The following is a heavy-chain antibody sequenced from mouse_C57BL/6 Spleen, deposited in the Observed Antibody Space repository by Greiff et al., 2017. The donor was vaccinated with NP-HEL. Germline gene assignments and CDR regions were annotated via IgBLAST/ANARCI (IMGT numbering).Heavy chain of an antibody. Sequence: VQLQQPGAELVKPGASVKLSCKASGYTFTSYWMHWVKQRPGQGLEWIGMIHPNSGSTNYNEKFKSKATLTVDKSSSTAYMQLSSLTSEDSAVYYCARTVVATRSSYFDYWGQGTTLTVSS. J-gene: IGHJ2*01. V-gene: IGHV1-64*01. CDR2: IHPNSGST. D-gene: IGHD1-1*01. CDR1: GYTFTSYW. CDR3: ARTVVATRSSYFDY.